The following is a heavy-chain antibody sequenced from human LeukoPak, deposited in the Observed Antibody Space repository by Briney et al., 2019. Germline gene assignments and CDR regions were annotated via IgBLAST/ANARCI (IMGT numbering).Heavy chain of an antibody. CDR1: GGSFSGYY. J-gene: IGHJ4*02. D-gene: IGHD6-19*01. V-gene: IGHV4-34*01. CDR3: ARESAEDSSGWYYFDY. Sequence: SETLPLTCAVYGGSFSGYYWSWVHQPPGKGLEWIGEINHSGSTNYNPSLKSRVTISVDTSKNQFSLKLSSVTAADTAVYYCARESAEDSSGWYYFDYWGQGTLVTVSS. CDR2: INHSGST.